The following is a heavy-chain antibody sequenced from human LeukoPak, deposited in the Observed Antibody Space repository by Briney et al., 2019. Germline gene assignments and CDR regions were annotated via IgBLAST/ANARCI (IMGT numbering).Heavy chain of an antibody. CDR3: ARVTTVVSPFDY. D-gene: IGHD4-23*01. J-gene: IGHJ4*02. CDR2: IYYSGST. Sequence: SETLSLTCTVSGGSISSGDYYWSWIRQPPGKGLEWIGYIYYSGSTYYNPSLKSRVTISVVTSKNQFSLKLSSVTAADTAVYYCARVTTVVSPFDYWGQGTLVTVSS. V-gene: IGHV4-30-4*08. CDR1: GGSISSGDYY.